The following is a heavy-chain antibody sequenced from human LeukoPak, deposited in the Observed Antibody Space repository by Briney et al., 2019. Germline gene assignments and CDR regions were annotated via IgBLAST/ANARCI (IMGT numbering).Heavy chain of an antibody. J-gene: IGHJ4*02. Sequence: GGSLRLSCAASGFTFSSYWMSWVRQAPGKGLEWVANIKQDGSEKYYVDSVKGRFTISRDNAKNSLYLQMNSLRAEDTAVYYCTRARTRGYSGYGEGYWGQGTLVTVSS. CDR3: TRARTRGYSGYGEGY. V-gene: IGHV3-7*03. CDR2: IKQDGSEK. D-gene: IGHD5-12*01. CDR1: GFTFSSYW.